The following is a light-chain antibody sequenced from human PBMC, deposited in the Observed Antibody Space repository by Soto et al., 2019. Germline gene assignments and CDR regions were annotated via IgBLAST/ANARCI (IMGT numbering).Light chain of an antibody. CDR2: GAS. CDR3: QQYDIWPWT. CDR1: QTVSSN. Sequence: EIILTQSPDTLSLSPGERATLSCRASQTVSSNYLAWCQQRPGQAPRLLIYGASTRAAGIPDRFSGSGSGTEFTLTISSLQSEDFVVYFCQQYDIWPWTFGQGTKVDTK. J-gene: IGKJ1*01. V-gene: IGKV3D-15*01.